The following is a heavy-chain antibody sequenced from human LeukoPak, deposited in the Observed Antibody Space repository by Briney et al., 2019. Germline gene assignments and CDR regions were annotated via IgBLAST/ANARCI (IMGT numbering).Heavy chain of an antibody. V-gene: IGHV1-18*01. CDR1: GYTFTSYG. CDR3: AALPLRYFDWLSPFPY. D-gene: IGHD3-9*01. Sequence: ASVKVSCKASGYTFTSYGISWVRQAPGQGGEWMGWISAYNGNTNYAQKLQGRVTMTTDTSTTTAYMELRSLRSDDTAVYYCAALPLRYFDWLSPFPYWGQGTLVTVSS. CDR2: ISAYNGNT. J-gene: IGHJ4*02.